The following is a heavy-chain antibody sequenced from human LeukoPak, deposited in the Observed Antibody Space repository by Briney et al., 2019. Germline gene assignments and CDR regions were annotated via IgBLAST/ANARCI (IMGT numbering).Heavy chain of an antibody. Sequence: PGGSLRLSCAASGFIVRSNYMSWVRQAPGKGLEWVSDVYSDGSTYYTDSVKGRFTISRDNSKNTLYLEMNSLRAEDTAVYYCARENDGDNEGFDYWGQGTLVTVSS. J-gene: IGHJ4*02. CDR2: VYSDGST. CDR3: ARENDGDNEGFDY. D-gene: IGHD4-17*01. V-gene: IGHV3-66*01. CDR1: GFIVRSNY.